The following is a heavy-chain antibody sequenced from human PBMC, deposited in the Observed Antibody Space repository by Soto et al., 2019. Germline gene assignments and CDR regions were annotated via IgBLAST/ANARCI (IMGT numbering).Heavy chain of an antibody. Sequence: QVQLLESGPGLVKPSQALYLTCTVSGGSISSGGYYWSWIRQHPGKGLEWIGYIYYSGSTYYNPSLKSRVTISVDTSKNQFSLKLSSVTAADTAVYYCARGWGMVRGVMETWGQGTLVTVSS. J-gene: IGHJ5*02. CDR1: GGSISSGGYY. CDR3: ARGWGMVRGVMET. D-gene: IGHD3-10*01. CDR2: IYYSGST. V-gene: IGHV4-31*03.